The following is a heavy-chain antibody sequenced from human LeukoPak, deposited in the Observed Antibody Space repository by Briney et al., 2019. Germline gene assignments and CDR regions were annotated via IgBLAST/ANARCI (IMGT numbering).Heavy chain of an antibody. CDR3: ARQSIEVRGAEY. Sequence: KPSETLSLTCTVSGGSISSYYWSWIRQPPGKGLEWIGYIYYSGSTNYNPSLKSRVAISVDTSKNQISLMLSSVPAADTAVYYCARQSIEVRGAEYWGQRTLVTVSS. CDR1: GGSISSYY. J-gene: IGHJ4*02. CDR2: IYYSGST. D-gene: IGHD6-19*01. V-gene: IGHV4-59*08.